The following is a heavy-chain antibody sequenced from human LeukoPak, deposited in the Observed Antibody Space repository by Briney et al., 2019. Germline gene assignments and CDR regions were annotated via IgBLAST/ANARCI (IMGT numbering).Heavy chain of an antibody. CDR2: IKSKTDGATT. D-gene: IGHD2-21*02. Sequence: GGSLRLSCAASGFTFSNAWMSWVRQAPGKGLEWVGRIKSKTDGATTDYAAPVKGRSTISRDDSKNTLYLQMNSLKTEDTAVYHCTRDEGGDPTDYWGQGTLVTVSS. J-gene: IGHJ4*02. CDR3: TRDEGGDPTDY. V-gene: IGHV3-15*01. CDR1: GFTFSNAW.